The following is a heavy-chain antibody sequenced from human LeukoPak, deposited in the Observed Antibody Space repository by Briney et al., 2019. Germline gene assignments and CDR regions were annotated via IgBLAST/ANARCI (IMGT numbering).Heavy chain of an antibody. CDR1: GFTFSSYA. CDR3: AKEDIVVVPAAIPGDYYYYYGMDV. CDR2: ISGSGGST. Sequence: GGSLRLSCAASGFTFSSYAMSWVRQAPGKGLEWVSAISGSGGSTYYADSVKGRFTISRDNSKNTLYLQMSSLRAEDTAVYHCAKEDIVVVPAAIPGDYYYYYGMDVWGQGTTVTVSS. J-gene: IGHJ6*02. V-gene: IGHV3-23*01. D-gene: IGHD2-2*02.